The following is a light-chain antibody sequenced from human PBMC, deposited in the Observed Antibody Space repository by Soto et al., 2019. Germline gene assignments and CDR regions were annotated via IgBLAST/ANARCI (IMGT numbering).Light chain of an antibody. J-gene: IGLJ1*01. CDR3: SSYTSDSSYV. Sequence: QSALTRPASVSGSPGQSITISCTGTSSDVGLYDYVSWYQQHPGKAPQLMIYAVSNRPSGVSNRFSASKSGNTASLFISGLQAADEADYYCSSYTSDSSYVFGSGTKVTVL. CDR1: SSDVGLYDY. CDR2: AVS. V-gene: IGLV2-14*01.